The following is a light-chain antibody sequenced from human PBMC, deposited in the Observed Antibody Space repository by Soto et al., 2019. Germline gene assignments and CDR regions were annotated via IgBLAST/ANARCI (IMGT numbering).Light chain of an antibody. J-gene: IGKJ1*01. CDR1: QSVDIS. V-gene: IGKV3-15*01. CDR2: GAS. Sequence: EIVLTQSPATLSVSPGERVILSCRASQSVDISLAWYQQKPGQAPRLLIHGASTRATDMPGTFSGRGSGTEFTLTITSLRPEDFGVYYCQQYRSWPRTFGQGTKVDIK. CDR3: QQYRSWPRT.